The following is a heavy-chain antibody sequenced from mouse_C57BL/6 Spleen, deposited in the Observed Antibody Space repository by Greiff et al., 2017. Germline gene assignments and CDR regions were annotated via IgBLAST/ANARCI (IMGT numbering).Heavy chain of an antibody. CDR2: SSSGGRYT. D-gene: IGHD2-4*01. CDR3: ARLYYDYDGGYAMDY. CDR1: GFTFSSYG. J-gene: IGHJ4*01. Sequence: EVKVVESGGDLVKPGGSLKLSCAASGFTFSSYGMSWVRQTPDKRLEWVATSSSGGRYTYYPDSVKGRFTISRDNAKNTLYLQMSSLKSEDTAMYYCARLYYDYDGGYAMDYWGQGTSVTVSS. V-gene: IGHV5-6*01.